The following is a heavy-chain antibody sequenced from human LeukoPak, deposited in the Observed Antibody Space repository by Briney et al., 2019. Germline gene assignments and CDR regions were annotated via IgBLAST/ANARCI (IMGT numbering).Heavy chain of an antibody. D-gene: IGHD3-22*01. CDR1: GFTFSSYG. Sequence: PGGSLRLSCAASGFTFSSYGMHWVRQAPGKGLEWVAFIRYDGSNKYYADSVKGRFTISRDNSKNTLYLQMNSLRAEDTALYYCAKDMGHYYDSSGYRGWYFDLWGRGTLVTVSS. J-gene: IGHJ2*01. CDR2: IRYDGSNK. V-gene: IGHV3-30*02. CDR3: AKDMGHYYDSSGYRGWYFDL.